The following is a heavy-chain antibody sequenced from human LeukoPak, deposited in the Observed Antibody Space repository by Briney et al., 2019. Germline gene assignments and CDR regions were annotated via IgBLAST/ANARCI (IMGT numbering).Heavy chain of an antibody. J-gene: IGHJ5*02. CDR3: AAEPRPPHYSAS. CDR2: IVVGSGNT. V-gene: IGHV1-58*01. CDR1: GFTFTSSA. Sequence: SVKVSCKASGFTFTSSAVQWVRQARGQRLEWIGWIVVGSGNTNYAQKFQERVTITRDMSTSTAYMELSSLRSEDTAVYYCAAEPRPPHYSASWAQGPLVTVSS. D-gene: IGHD6-6*01.